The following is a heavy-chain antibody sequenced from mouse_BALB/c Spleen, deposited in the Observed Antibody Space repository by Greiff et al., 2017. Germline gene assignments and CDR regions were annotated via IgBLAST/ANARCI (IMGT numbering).Heavy chain of an antibody. Sequence: VHVKQSGAELVKPGASVKLSCTASGFNIKDTYMHWVKQRPEQGLEWIGRIDPANGNTKYDPKFQGKATITADTSSNTAYLQLSSLTSEDTAVYYCARYGSMDYWGQGTSVTVSS. CDR3: ARYGSMDY. V-gene: IGHV14-3*02. D-gene: IGHD2-2*01. CDR1: GFNIKDTY. J-gene: IGHJ4*01. CDR2: IDPANGNT.